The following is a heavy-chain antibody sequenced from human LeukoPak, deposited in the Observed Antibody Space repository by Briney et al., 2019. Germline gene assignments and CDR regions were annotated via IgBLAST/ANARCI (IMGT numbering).Heavy chain of an antibody. CDR1: GGSISSSSDY. D-gene: IGHD6-13*01. J-gene: IGHJ5*02. CDR3: AREGWYRSSWPDWFDP. Sequence: SETLSLTCTVSGGSISSSSDYWGWVRRPPRKGLEWIGSIYYSGSTYYNPSLKSRVTVSVDTSKNQLSLKLSSVTAADTAVYYCAREGWYRSSWPDWFDPWGQGTLVTVSS. V-gene: IGHV4-39*07. CDR2: IYYSGST.